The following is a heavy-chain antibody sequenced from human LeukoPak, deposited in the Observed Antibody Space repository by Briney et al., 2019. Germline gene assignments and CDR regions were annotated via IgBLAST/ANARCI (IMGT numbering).Heavy chain of an antibody. CDR3: ASLGRYCSGGICYSGDY. CDR1: GFTFSSYE. J-gene: IGHJ4*02. D-gene: IGHD2-15*01. V-gene: IGHV3-48*03. CDR2: ISGTGSTI. Sequence: GGSLRLSCAASGFTFSSYEMNWVRQAPVKGLGWVSYISGTGSTIYYADSVKGRFTISRENAKNSLYLQMNSLRAEDTAVYYCASLGRYCSGGICYSGDYWGQGTLVTVSS.